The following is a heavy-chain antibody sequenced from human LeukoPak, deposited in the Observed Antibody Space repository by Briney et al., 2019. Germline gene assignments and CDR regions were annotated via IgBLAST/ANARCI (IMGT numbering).Heavy chain of an antibody. CDR2: ISGSGGST. V-gene: IGHV3-23*01. J-gene: IGHJ4*02. D-gene: IGHD1-26*01. Sequence: GGSLRLSCAASGFTFSSYAMSWVRQAPGKGREWVSAISGSGGSTYYADSVKGRFTISRDNSKNTLYLQMNSLRAEDTALYYCATTNRYSGSYRDFDYWGQGTLVTVSS. CDR1: GFTFSSYA. CDR3: ATTNRYSGSYRDFDY.